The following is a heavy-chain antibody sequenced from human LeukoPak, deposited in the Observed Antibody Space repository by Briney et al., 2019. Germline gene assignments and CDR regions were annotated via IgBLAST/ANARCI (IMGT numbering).Heavy chain of an antibody. V-gene: IGHV4-59*01. D-gene: IGHD5-18*01. J-gene: IGHJ4*02. CDR3: ARSPERGPPWIPNY. CDR2: IYYSGST. CDR1: GGSISSYY. Sequence: SVTLSLTCTVSGGSISSYYWSWIRQPPGKGLEWIGYIYYSGSTNYNPSLKSRVTISVDTSKNQFSLKLSSVTAADTAVYYCARSPERGPPWIPNYWGQGTLVTVSS.